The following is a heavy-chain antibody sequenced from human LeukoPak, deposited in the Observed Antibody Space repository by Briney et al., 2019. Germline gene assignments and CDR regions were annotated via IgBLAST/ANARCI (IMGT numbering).Heavy chain of an antibody. Sequence: SQTLSLTCTVSVGSISSGGYYWSCIPHHPGHGLESIGYIYYSGSTYYNPSLKSRVTISVDTSKNQFSLKLSSVTAADTAVYYCAAMEPAATYYFHYWGQGTLVTVSS. CDR2: IYYSGST. D-gene: IGHD1-14*01. V-gene: IGHV4-31*03. CDR1: VGSISSGGYY. CDR3: AAMEPAATYYFHY. J-gene: IGHJ4*02.